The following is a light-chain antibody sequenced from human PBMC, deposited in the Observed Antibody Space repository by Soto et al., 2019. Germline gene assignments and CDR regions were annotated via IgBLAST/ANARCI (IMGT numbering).Light chain of an antibody. CDR1: QGISSY. V-gene: IGKV1-9*01. J-gene: IGKJ3*01. CDR2: AAS. CDR3: QQLNSYPPLFT. Sequence: DIQLTQSPSFLSASVGDRVTITCRASQGISSYLAWYQQKPGKAPKLLIYAASTLQSGVPSRFSGSGSGTEFTLTISSLQPEDFATYYCQQLNSYPPLFTCGPGTKVDIQ.